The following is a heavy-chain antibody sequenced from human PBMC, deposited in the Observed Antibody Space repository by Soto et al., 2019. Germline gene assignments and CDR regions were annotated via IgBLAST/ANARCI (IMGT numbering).Heavy chain of an antibody. Sequence: GGSLRLSCAASGFTFSSYEMNWVRQAPGKGLGWVSYISSSGSTIYYADSVKGRFTISRDNAKNSLYLQMNSLRAENTAVYYCARIASRLLPPYWGQGTLVTVSS. CDR1: GFTFSSYE. CDR2: ISSSGSTI. D-gene: IGHD6-6*01. CDR3: ARIASRLLPPY. V-gene: IGHV3-48*03. J-gene: IGHJ4*02.